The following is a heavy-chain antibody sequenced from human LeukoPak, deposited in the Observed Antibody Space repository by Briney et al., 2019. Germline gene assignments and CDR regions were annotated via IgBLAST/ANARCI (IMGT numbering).Heavy chain of an antibody. CDR3: AKYAYNWNAPDGFDM. V-gene: IGHV3-30*18. CDR2: ISSDGSRK. Sequence: PGGSLRLSCRASRFSFSDYDMHWVRQAPGKGLEWVAVISSDGSRKHYGDSVKGRFTISRGNSESTLFLQMNSLRTDDTSVYFCAKYAYNWNAPDGFDMWGQGTMVIVSS. CDR1: RFSFSDYD. J-gene: IGHJ3*02. D-gene: IGHD1-1*01.